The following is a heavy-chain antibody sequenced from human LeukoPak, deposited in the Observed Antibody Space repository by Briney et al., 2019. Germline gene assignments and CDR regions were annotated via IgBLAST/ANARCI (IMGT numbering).Heavy chain of an antibody. D-gene: IGHD3-22*01. CDR3: ARRRAYDTSGPYPFDY. CDR2: ISGSGATT. V-gene: IGHV3-23*01. J-gene: IGHJ4*02. Sequence: GGSLRLSCAASGFTFSSYAMSWVRQAPGKGLEWVSAISGSGATTYYTDSVEGRFTISRDHSQNTLYLQMNSLRAEDTAVYYCARRRAYDTSGPYPFDYWGQGTLVTVSS. CDR1: GFTFSSYA.